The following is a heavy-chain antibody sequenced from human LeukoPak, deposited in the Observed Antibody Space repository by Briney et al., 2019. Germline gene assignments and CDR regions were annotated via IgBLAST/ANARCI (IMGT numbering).Heavy chain of an antibody. Sequence: PGGSLRLSCAASGFTFSSYWMSWVRQAPGKGLEWVANIKQDRSEKYYVDSVKGRFTISRDNSKNTLYLQMNSLRAEDTAVYYCARELISTTWRGNRSYFDLWGRGTLVTVSS. CDR1: GFTFSSYW. D-gene: IGHD1-1*01. J-gene: IGHJ2*01. V-gene: IGHV3-7*01. CDR3: ARELISTTWRGNRSYFDL. CDR2: IKQDRSEK.